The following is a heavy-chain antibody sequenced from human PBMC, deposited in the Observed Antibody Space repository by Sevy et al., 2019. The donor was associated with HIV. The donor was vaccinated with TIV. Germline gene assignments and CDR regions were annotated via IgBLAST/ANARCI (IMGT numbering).Heavy chain of an antibody. CDR3: AKENSNIVVVPAAPPDV. Sequence: GGSLRLSCAASGFTFSSYGMHWVRQAPGKGLEWVAVISYDGSNKYYADSVKGRFTISRDNSKNTLYLQMNSLRAEDTAVYYCAKENSNIVVVPAAPPDVWGQGTTVTVSS. J-gene: IGHJ6*02. CDR1: GFTFSSYG. V-gene: IGHV3-30*18. CDR2: ISYDGSNK. D-gene: IGHD2-2*01.